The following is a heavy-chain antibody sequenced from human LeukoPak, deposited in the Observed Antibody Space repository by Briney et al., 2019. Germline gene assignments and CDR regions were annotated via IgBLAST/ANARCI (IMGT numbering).Heavy chain of an antibody. V-gene: IGHV3-23*01. D-gene: IGHD3-9*01. J-gene: IGHJ6*03. CDR1: GFTFSSYA. Sequence: GGSLRLSCAASGFTFSSYAMSWVRQAPGQGLEWVSAISGSGSSTFYADSVKGRFTISRDNSKNSLYLQMNSLRAEDTAVYYCARADYDILTGKSYYYMDVWGKGTTVTISS. CDR3: ARADYDILTGKSYYYMDV. CDR2: ISGSGSST.